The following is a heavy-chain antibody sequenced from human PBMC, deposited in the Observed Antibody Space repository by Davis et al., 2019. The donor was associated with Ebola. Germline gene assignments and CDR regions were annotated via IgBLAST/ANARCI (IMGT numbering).Heavy chain of an antibody. CDR1: GFTFSGSA. D-gene: IGHD4-23*01. CDR2: IRSKANSYAT. Sequence: GGSLRLFCAASGFTFSGSAMHWVRQASGKGLEWVGRIRSKANSYATAYAASVKGRFTISRDDSKNTAYLQMNSLKTEDTAVYYCNHGGNSGDYWGQGTLVTVSS. J-gene: IGHJ4*02. CDR3: NHGGNSGDY. V-gene: IGHV3-73*01.